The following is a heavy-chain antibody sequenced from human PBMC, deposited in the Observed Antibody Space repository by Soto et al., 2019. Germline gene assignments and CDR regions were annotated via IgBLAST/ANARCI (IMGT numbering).Heavy chain of an antibody. CDR3: ARALEFLNY. D-gene: IGHD3-3*01. CDR1: EFSVSSDY. CDR2: IYSGGNT. Sequence: EVQLVESGGGLVQPGGSLRLSCAASEFSVSSDYMNWVRQAPGKGLEWVSVIYSGGNTYYADSLKGRFTISRDISKNTLYLQMTSLSAEDTAVYYCARALEFLNYWGQGTLVTVSS. J-gene: IGHJ4*02. V-gene: IGHV3-66*01.